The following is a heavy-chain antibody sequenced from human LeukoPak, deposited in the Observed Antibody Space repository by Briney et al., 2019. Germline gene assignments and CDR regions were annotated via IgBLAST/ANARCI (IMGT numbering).Heavy chain of an antibody. V-gene: IGHV3-53*01. CDR2: IYSGGTA. CDR3: ARGYIWYYFDY. Sequence: GGSLRLSCAASGFTVSSNDMSWVRQAPGKGLEWVSVIYSGGTAYYADSVKGRFTISRDTTKNTISLQMNSLRPEDTAVYYCARGYIWYYFDYWGQGTLVTVSS. CDR1: GFTVSSND. J-gene: IGHJ4*02. D-gene: IGHD1-20*01.